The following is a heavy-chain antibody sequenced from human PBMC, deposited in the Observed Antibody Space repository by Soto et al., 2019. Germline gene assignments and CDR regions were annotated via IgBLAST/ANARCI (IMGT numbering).Heavy chain of an antibody. Sequence: QVQLVQSGAEVKKPGSSVKVSCKASGGTFSRYTFTWVRQAPGQGLEWMGRIIPILDIPNYAQNFQGRVTITADKSPSTGYMELNSPTSDDTAVYYCASHFTGVLVLGTSPPGGDNYGWDVWGQGTTVTVSS. CDR2: IIPILDIP. J-gene: IGHJ6*02. V-gene: IGHV1-69*02. CDR1: GGTFSRYT. CDR3: ASHFTGVLVLGTSPPGGDNYGWDV. D-gene: IGHD2-8*02.